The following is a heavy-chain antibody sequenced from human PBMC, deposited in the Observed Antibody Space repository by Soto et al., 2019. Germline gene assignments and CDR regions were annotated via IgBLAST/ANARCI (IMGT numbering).Heavy chain of an antibody. V-gene: IGHV3-72*01. CDR1: GFTLSYRY. CDR2: SRDKPQGYST. D-gene: IGHD3-22*01. Sequence: PGGSLRLSCAGSGFTLSYRYIDWVRQAPGKGLEWVGRSRDKPQGYSTAYAASVKGRFTTSRDESKNSAYLQMNSLKTEDTAVYYCVXATYFSDSSGYTRCLDYWGQGTLVTVSS. CDR3: VXATYFSDSSGYTRCLDY. J-gene: IGHJ4*02.